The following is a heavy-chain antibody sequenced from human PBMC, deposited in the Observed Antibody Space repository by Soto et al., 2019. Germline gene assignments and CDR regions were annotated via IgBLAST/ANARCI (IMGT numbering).Heavy chain of an antibody. J-gene: IGHJ4*02. V-gene: IGHV1-46*01. CDR1: GYTFTSYY. Sequence: ASVKVSCKASGYTFTSYYMHWVRQAPGQGLEWMGIINPSGGSTSYAQKFQGRVTMTRDTSTSTVYMELNSLRADDTAVYYCVRDDVGVGIDSWGLGTLVTVSS. CDR3: VRDDVGVGIDS. CDR2: INPSGGST. D-gene: IGHD1-26*01.